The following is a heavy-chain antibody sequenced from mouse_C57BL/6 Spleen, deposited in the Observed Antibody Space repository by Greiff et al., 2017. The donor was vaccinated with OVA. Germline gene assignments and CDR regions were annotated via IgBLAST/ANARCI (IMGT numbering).Heavy chain of an antibody. D-gene: IGHD2-1*01. CDR3: ASQYGNLYAMDY. J-gene: IGHJ4*01. CDR2: ISYDGSN. Sequence: LQESGPGLVKPSQSLSLTCSVTGYSITSGYYWNWIRQFPGNKLEWMGYISYDGSNNYNPSLKNRISFTRDTSKNQFFLKLNSVTTEDTATYDCASQYGNLYAMDYWGQGTSVTVSS. V-gene: IGHV3-6*01. CDR1: GYSITSGYY.